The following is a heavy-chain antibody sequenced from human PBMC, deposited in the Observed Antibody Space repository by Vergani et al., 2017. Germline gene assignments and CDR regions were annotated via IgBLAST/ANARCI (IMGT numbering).Heavy chain of an antibody. D-gene: IGHD3-10*01. V-gene: IGHV4-34*01. CDR3: ARGVLLWFGDTYFDY. J-gene: IGHJ4*02. CDR1: GGSFSGYY. Sequence: QVQLQQWGAGLLKPSETLSLTCAVYGGSFSGYYWSWIRQPPGKGLEWIGEINHSGSTNYNPYLKSRVTISVDTSKNQFSLKLSSVTAADTAVYYCARGVLLWFGDTYFDYWGQGTLVTVSS. CDR2: INHSGST.